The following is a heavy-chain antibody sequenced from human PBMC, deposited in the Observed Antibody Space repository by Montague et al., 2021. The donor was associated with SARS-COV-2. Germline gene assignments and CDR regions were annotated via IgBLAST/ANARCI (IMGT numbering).Heavy chain of an antibody. CDR1: GFTFSNYC. V-gene: IGHV3-74*01. D-gene: IGHD3-16*02. CDR3: VRDKGYHRVLEY. Sequence: SLRLSCAASGFTFSNYCMQWVRQVPGKGLLWVSRINSDGSITDYADSVKGRFTMSRDNADNTLYLEMSSLRVEDTALYYCVRDKGYHRVLEYWGQGILVTVSS. J-gene: IGHJ4*02. CDR2: INSDGSIT.